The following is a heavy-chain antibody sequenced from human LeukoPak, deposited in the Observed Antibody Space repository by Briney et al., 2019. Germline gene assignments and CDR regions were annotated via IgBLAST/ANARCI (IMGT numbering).Heavy chain of an antibody. D-gene: IGHD2-2*01. CDR3: ARDSGCSSTSCPLFDY. Sequence: TSETLSLTCTVSGYSISSGYYWGWIRQPPGKGLEWIGSIYHSGSTYYNPSLKSRVTISVDTSKNQFSLKLSSVTAADTAVYYCARDSGCSSTSCPLFDYWGQGTLVTVSS. CDR1: GYSISSGYY. V-gene: IGHV4-38-2*02. J-gene: IGHJ4*02. CDR2: IYHSGST.